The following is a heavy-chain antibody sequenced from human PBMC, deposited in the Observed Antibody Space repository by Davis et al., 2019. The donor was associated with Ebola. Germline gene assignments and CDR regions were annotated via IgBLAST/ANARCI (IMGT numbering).Heavy chain of an antibody. V-gene: IGHV3-73*01. Sequence: WGSLRLSCAASGFTFSGSAMHWVRQASGKGLEWVGRIRSKANSYATAYAASVKGRFTISRDDSKNTAYLQMNSLKTEDTAVYYCTRASEGSSREVWGQGTLVTVSS. CDR2: IRSKANSYAT. D-gene: IGHD5-24*01. J-gene: IGHJ4*02. CDR1: GFTFSGSA. CDR3: TRASEGSSREV.